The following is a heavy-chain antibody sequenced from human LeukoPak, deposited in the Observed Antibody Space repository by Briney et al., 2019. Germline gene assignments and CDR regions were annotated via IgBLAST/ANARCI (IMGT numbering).Heavy chain of an antibody. J-gene: IGHJ4*02. Sequence: GGSLRLSCAASGFTFGTYNINWVRQAPGKGLEWVSSISSSSIYIYYADSVKGRFTISRDNAKNSLYLQMNSLRAEDTAVYYCARVQAVSVFDYWGQGTLVTVSS. CDR1: GFTFGTYN. CDR3: ARVQAVSVFDY. CDR2: ISSSSIYI. D-gene: IGHD3-16*02. V-gene: IGHV3-21*01.